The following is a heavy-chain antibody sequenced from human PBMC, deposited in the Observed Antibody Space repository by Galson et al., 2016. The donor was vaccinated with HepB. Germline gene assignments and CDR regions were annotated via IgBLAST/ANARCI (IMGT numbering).Heavy chain of an antibody. Sequence: SETLSLTCTVSGVSISSSSYYWGWIRQPPGKGLEWIGSIYYSKTIYYNPSLQSRVTISGDTSKNQLSLKLNSVTAADTAVYYCARMLVAAAGSGYWGQGTLVTVSS. V-gene: IGHV4-39*01. D-gene: IGHD6-13*01. CDR2: IYYSKTI. CDR1: GVSISSSSYY. CDR3: ARMLVAAAGSGY. J-gene: IGHJ4*02.